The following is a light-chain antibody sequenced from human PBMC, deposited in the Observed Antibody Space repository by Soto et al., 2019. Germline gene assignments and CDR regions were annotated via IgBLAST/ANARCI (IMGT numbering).Light chain of an antibody. CDR1: QSVSSRY. Sequence: EIVMMQSPATLCVSPGERATLSCRASQSVSSRYLAWYQQKPGQPPRLLIYGASSRATGIPDRFSGRGFGTDFTLTISRLEPEDFAVYYCQQYGSSGTFGQGTKVDI. V-gene: IGKV3-20*01. CDR2: GAS. CDR3: QQYGSSGT. J-gene: IGKJ1*01.